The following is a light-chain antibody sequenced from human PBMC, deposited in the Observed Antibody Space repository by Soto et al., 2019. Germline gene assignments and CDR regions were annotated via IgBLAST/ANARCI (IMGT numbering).Light chain of an antibody. V-gene: IGLV2-23*02. CDR2: EVS. CDR3: CSSPGSPGGYA. Sequence: QSALTQPASVSGSPGQSITISCTGTSSDIGNYHLVSWYQHHPGKAPKLIIYEVSEWPSGVSDRFSGSKSGYTASLTISGPGAEDEPPFFCCSSPGSPGGYALGTGTKPTAL. CDR1: SSDIGNYHL. J-gene: IGLJ1*01.